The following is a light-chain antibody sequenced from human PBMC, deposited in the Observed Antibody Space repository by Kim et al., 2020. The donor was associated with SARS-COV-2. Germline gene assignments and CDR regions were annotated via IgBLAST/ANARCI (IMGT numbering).Light chain of an antibody. CDR1: DSDVGAHNY. V-gene: IGLV2-11*01. Sequence: QSALTQPRSVSGSPGQSVTISCTGSDSDVGAHNYVSWYQQHPGKAPKLMIYGVSQRPSGVPDRFSGSKSGNTASLTISGLQAEDEADYYSCSPTSGDTEYVFGIGTKVTVL. J-gene: IGLJ1*01. CDR3: CSPTSGDTEYV. CDR2: GVS.